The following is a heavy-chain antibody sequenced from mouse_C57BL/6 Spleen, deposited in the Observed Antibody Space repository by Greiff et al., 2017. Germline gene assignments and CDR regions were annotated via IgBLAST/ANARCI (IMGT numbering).Heavy chain of an antibody. J-gene: IGHJ4*01. Sequence: VKLQQPGAELVKPGASVKLSCKASGYTFTSYWMHWVKQRPGQGLEWIGMIHPNSGSTNYNEKFKSKATLTVDKSSSTAYMQLSSLTSEDSAVYYCAREGGYSNFGMDYWGQGTSVTVSS. CDR1: GYTFTSYW. CDR3: AREGGYSNFGMDY. CDR2: IHPNSGST. V-gene: IGHV1-64*01. D-gene: IGHD2-5*01.